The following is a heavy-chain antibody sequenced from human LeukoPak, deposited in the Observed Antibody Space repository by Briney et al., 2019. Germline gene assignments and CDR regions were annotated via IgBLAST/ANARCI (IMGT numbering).Heavy chain of an antibody. CDR3: ATLTGSHPAY. J-gene: IGHJ4*02. D-gene: IGHD1-26*01. CDR1: GGSIDRSTYY. Sequence: SETLSLTCTVSGGSIDRSTYYWGWIRQPPGKGLEWIGSIYYSGSTYYNPSLRSRFTISVDTFKNQFSLKLNSVTAGDTAVYYCATLTGSHPAYWGQGTLVTVSS. CDR2: IYYSGST. V-gene: IGHV4-39*01.